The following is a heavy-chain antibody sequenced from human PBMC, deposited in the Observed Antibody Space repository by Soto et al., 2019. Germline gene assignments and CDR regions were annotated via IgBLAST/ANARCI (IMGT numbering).Heavy chain of an antibody. Sequence: SETLSLTCTVSGGSISSYYWSWIRQPPGKGLEWIGYIYYSGSTNYNPSLKSRVTISVDTSKNQFSLKLSSVTAADTAVYYCARGLKSCSSTSCYGGSFDYWGQGTLVTVSS. CDR2: IYYSGST. CDR1: GGSISSYY. V-gene: IGHV4-59*01. D-gene: IGHD2-2*01. J-gene: IGHJ4*02. CDR3: ARGLKSCSSTSCYGGSFDY.